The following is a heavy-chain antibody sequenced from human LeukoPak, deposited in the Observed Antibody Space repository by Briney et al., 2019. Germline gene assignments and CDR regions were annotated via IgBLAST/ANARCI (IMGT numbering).Heavy chain of an antibody. CDR2: ISAYNGNT. J-gene: IGHJ6*03. CDR3: ARALLPLWFGERKGYYYYYYMDV. D-gene: IGHD3-10*01. Sequence: ASVKVSCKASGYTFTSYGISWVRQAPGQGLEWMGWISAYNGNTNYAQKLQGRVTMTTDTSTSTAYMELRSLRSDDTAVYYCARALLPLWFGERKGYYYYYYMDVWGKGTTVTISS. V-gene: IGHV1-18*01. CDR1: GYTFTSYG.